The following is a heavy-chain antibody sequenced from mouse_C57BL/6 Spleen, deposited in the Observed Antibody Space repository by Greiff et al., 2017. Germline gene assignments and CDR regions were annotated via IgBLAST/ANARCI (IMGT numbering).Heavy chain of an antibody. J-gene: IGHJ4*01. V-gene: IGHV5-9-1*02. CDR3: TRDYGSPYYYAMDY. CDR2: ISSGGDYI. D-gene: IGHD1-1*01. Sequence: EVQGVESGEGLVKPGGSLKLSCAASGFTFSSYAMSWVRQTPEKRLEWVAYISSGGDYIYYADTVKGRFTISRDNARNTLYLQMSSLKSEDTAMYYCTRDYGSPYYYAMDYWGQGTSVTVSS. CDR1: GFTFSSYA.